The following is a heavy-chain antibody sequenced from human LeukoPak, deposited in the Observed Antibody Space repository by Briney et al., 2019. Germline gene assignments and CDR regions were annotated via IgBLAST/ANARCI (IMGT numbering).Heavy chain of an antibody. D-gene: IGHD5-18*01. J-gene: IGHJ4*02. CDR3: AIEMRTAMVLPSYY. CDR2: ISAYNGNT. Sequence: ASVKVSCKASGYTFTSYGISWVRHAPGQGLEWMGWISAYNGNTNYAQKLQGRVTMTTDTSTSTAYMELRSLRSDDTAVYYCAIEMRTAMVLPSYYWGQGTLGTVSP. V-gene: IGHV1-18*01. CDR1: GYTFTSYG.